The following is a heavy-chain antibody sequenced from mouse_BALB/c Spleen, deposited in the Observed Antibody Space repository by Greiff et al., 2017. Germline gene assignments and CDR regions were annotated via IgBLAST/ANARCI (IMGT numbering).Heavy chain of an antibody. J-gene: IGHJ4*01. CDR1: GYTFTSYT. D-gene: IGHD4-1*01. Sequence: LVESGAELARPGASVKMSCKASGYTFTSYTMHWVKQRPGQGLEWIGYINPSSGYTNYNQKFKDKATLTADKSSSTAYMQLSSLTSEDSAVYYCARWDWEDAMDYWGQGTSVTVSS. CDR2: INPSSGYT. CDR3: ARWDWEDAMDY. V-gene: IGHV1-4*01.